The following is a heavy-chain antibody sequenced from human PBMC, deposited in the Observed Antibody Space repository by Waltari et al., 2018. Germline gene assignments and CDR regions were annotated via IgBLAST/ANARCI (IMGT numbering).Heavy chain of an antibody. Sequence: QLQLQESGPGLVKPSETLSLTCTVSGGSISSSSYYWGWIRQPPGKGLEWIGSIYYSGNPYHNPSLKSRVTISVDTSKNQFSLKLSSVTAADTAVYYCAGQPSIAVAGTNWYFDLWGRGTLVTVSS. CDR3: AGQPSIAVAGTNWYFDL. V-gene: IGHV4-39*01. J-gene: IGHJ2*01. D-gene: IGHD6-19*01. CDR2: IYYSGNP. CDR1: GGSISSSSYY.